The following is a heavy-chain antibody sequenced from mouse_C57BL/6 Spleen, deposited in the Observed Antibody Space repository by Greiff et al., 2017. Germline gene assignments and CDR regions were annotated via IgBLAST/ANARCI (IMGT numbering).Heavy chain of an antibody. Sequence: EVQLVESEGGLVQPGSSMKLSCTASGFTFSDYYMAWVRQVPEKGLEWVANINYDGSSTYYLDSLKSRFIISRDNAKNILYLQMSSLKSEDTATYYCARDRGNFFYAMDYWGQGTSVTVSS. CDR1: GFTFSDYY. D-gene: IGHD2-1*01. CDR2: INYDGSST. CDR3: ARDRGNFFYAMDY. J-gene: IGHJ4*01. V-gene: IGHV5-16*01.